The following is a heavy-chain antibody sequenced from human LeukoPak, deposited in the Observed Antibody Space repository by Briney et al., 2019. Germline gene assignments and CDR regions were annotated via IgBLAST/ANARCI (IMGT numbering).Heavy chain of an antibody. CDR1: GYTFTSYG. Sequence: GASVKVSCKASGYTFTSYGISWVRQAPGQGLEWMGWISASNGNTNYAQKLQGRVTMTTDTSTSTAYMELRSLRTDDTAVYYCARGPYCSGGTCYSVDYWGQGTLVTVSS. V-gene: IGHV1-18*01. D-gene: IGHD2-15*01. CDR2: ISASNGNT. CDR3: ARGPYCSGGTCYSVDY. J-gene: IGHJ4*02.